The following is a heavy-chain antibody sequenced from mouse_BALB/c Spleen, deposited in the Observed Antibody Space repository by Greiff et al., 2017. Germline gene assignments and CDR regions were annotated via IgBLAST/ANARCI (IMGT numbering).Heavy chain of an antibody. V-gene: IGHV3-2*02. J-gene: IGHJ4*01. CDR1: GYSITSDYA. D-gene: IGHD2-1*01. CDR3: ARRDYGNYYYAMDY. CDR2: ISYSGST. Sequence: EVHLVESGPGLVKPSQSLSLTCTVTGYSITSDYAWNWIRQFPGNKLEWMGYISYSGSTSYNPSLKSRISITRDTSKNQFFLQLNSVTTEDTATYYCARRDYGNYYYAMDYWGQGTSVTVSS.